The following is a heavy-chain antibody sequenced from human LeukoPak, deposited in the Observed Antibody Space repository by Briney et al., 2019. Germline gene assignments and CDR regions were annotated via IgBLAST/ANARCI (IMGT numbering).Heavy chain of an antibody. CDR3: ARGDGYKSPFFDY. J-gene: IGHJ4*02. D-gene: IGHD5-24*01. V-gene: IGHV4-59*01. CDR2: IYYSGST. CDR1: GGSISSYY. Sequence: PSETLSLTCTVSGGSISSYYWSWIRQPPGKGLEWIGYIYYSGSTNYNPSLKSRVTISVDTSKNQFSLKLSSVTAADTAVYYCARGDGYKSPFFDYWGQGTLVTVSS.